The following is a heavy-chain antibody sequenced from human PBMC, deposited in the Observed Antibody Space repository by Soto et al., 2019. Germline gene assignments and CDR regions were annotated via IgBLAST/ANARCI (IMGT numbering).Heavy chain of an antibody. CDR3: AAAVYYYYYGMDV. J-gene: IGHJ6*02. CDR2: IYYSGST. CDR1: GGSISSGGYY. Sequence: SETLSLTCTVSGGSISSGGYYWSWIRQHPGKGLEWIGYIYYSGSTYYNPSLKSRVTISVDTSKNQFSLKMSSVTAADTAVYYCAAAVYYYYYGMDVWGQGTTVIVS. V-gene: IGHV4-31*03. D-gene: IGHD6-25*01.